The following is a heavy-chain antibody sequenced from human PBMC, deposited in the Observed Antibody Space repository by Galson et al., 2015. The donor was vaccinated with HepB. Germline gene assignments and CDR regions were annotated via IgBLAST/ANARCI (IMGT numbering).Heavy chain of an antibody. CDR2: IIPIFGRG. Sequence: SVKVSCKASGGTFSSYVISWVRQAPGQGLEWMGGIIPIFGRGNYARKFQGRVTISADKSTSTAYMELNSLRSEDTAVYYCSTGVECSGGSCHEGHWGQGTLVTVSS. CDR1: GGTFSSYV. D-gene: IGHD2-15*01. CDR3: STGVECSGGSCHEGH. V-gene: IGHV1-69*06. J-gene: IGHJ4*02.